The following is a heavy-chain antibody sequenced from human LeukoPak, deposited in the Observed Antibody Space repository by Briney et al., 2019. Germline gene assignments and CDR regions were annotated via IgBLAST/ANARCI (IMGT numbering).Heavy chain of an antibody. J-gene: IGHJ4*02. Sequence: SETLSLTCTVSGGSMNNYYWNWIRQPAGKGLEWIGHIYSSGSTNYNPSLKSRVTMSIDTSKNQFFLKLSSVTAADTAVYNCARRTDYWGQGTLVTVSS. CDR3: ARRTDY. V-gene: IGHV4-4*07. CDR2: IYSSGST. D-gene: IGHD1-14*01. CDR1: GGSMNNYY.